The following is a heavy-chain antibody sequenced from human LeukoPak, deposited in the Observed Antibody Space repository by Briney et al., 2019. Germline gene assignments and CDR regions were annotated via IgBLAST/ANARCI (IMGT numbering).Heavy chain of an antibody. CDR3: ARALYYGSGSSQTYYFDY. V-gene: IGHV1-69*13. Sequence: ASVKVSCKASGGTFSSYAISWVRQAPGQGLEWMGGIIPIFGTANYAQEFQGRVTITADESTSTAYMELSSLRSEDTAVYYCARALYYGSGSSQTYYFDYWGQGTLVTVSS. CDR1: GGTFSSYA. CDR2: IIPIFGTA. J-gene: IGHJ4*02. D-gene: IGHD3-10*01.